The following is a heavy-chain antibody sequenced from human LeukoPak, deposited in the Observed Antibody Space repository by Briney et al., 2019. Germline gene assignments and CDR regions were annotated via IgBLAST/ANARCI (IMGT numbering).Heavy chain of an antibody. Sequence: PGGSLRLSCAASGFTFSSYAMSWVRQAPGKGLEWVSAISGSGGSTYYADSVKGRFTISRDNSKNTLYLQMNSLRAEDTAVYYCAKASCGGECYYAMDVWGQGTTVTVSS. V-gene: IGHV3-23*01. CDR3: AKASCGGECYYAMDV. CDR2: ISGSGGST. D-gene: IGHD2-21*01. CDR1: GFTFSSYA. J-gene: IGHJ6*02.